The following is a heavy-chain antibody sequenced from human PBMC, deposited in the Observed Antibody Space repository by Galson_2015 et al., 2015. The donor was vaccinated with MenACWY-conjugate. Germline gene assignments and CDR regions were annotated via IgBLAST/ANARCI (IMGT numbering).Heavy chain of an antibody. V-gene: IGHV3-23*01. CDR1: GFTFRQYA. CDR3: AKDVYMDV. J-gene: IGHJ6*03. CDR2: ISDSGAAT. Sequence: SLRLSCAASGFTFRQYAMSWVRQAPGTGLEWVAIISDSGAATHYIDSVKGRFTISRDNSKNTLCLQMSRLRAEDTALYYCAKDVYMDVWGKGTTVSVSS.